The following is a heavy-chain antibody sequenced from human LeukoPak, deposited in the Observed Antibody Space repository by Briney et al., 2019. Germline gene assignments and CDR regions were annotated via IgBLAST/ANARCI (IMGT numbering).Heavy chain of an antibody. CDR1: GGSFSGYY. CDR2: INHSGST. Sequence: PSETLSLTCAVYGGSFSGYYWSWIRQPPGKGLEWIGEINHSGSTNYNPSLKSRVTISVDTSKNQFSLKLSSVTAADTAVYYCARRLPAYYYGSGSYPRGHFQHWGQGTLVTVSS. CDR3: ARRLPAYYYGSGSYPRGHFQH. D-gene: IGHD3-10*01. J-gene: IGHJ1*01. V-gene: IGHV4-34*01.